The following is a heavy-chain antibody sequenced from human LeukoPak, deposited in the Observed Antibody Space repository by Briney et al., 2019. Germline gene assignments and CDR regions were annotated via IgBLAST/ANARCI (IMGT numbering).Heavy chain of an antibody. CDR3: ARPLSLGYCSGGSCYGRGAWFDR. Sequence: PSGTLSLTCAVSGGSISSSNWSSWVRQPPGKGLEWIGQIYHSGSTNYNPSLKSRVTISVDKSKNQFSLKLRSVTAADTAVYYCARPLSLGYCSGGSCYGRGAWFDRWGQGTLVTVSS. CDR2: IYHSGST. CDR1: GGSISSSNW. J-gene: IGHJ5*02. D-gene: IGHD2-15*01. V-gene: IGHV4-4*02.